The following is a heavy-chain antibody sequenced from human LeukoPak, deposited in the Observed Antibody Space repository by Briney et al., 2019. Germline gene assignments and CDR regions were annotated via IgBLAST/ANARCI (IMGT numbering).Heavy chain of an antibody. D-gene: IGHD3-22*01. CDR3: ARNSMIVADI. J-gene: IGHJ3*02. CDR2: IYSGGST. CDR1: GFTVSSNY. V-gene: IGHV3-53*01. Sequence: GGSLRLSCAASGFTVSSNYMSWVRQAPGKGLEWVSVIYSGGSTYYADSVEGRFTISRDNSKNTLYLQMNSLRAEDTAVYYCARNSMIVADIWGQGTMVTVSS.